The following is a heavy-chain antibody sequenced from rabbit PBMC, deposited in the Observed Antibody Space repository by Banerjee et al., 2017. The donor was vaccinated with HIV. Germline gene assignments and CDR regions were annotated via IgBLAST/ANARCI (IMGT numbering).Heavy chain of an antibody. CDR1: GIDFSSSYY. Sequence: QEQLEESGGDLVKPEGSLTLTCTASGIDFSSSYYMCWVRQAPGKGLELIACIYSSTGSIYDASWAKGRFTISKTSSTTVTLQMTSLTAADTATYFCARGYGGYGWTTRLALWGQGTLVTVS. CDR2: IYSSTGSI. J-gene: IGHJ3*01. V-gene: IGHV1S45*01. D-gene: IGHD6-1*01. CDR3: ARGYGGYGWTTRLAL.